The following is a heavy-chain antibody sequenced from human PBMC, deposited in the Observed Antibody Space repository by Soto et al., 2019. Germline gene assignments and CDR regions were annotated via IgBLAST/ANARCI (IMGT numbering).Heavy chain of an antibody. CDR3: ARVRIAAAGPTRRYGMDV. Sequence: PSETLSLTCAVYGGSFSGYYWSWIRQPPGKGLEWIGEINHSGSTNYNPSLKSRVTISVDTSKNQSSLKLSSVTAADTAVYYCARVRIAAAGPTRRYGMDVWGQGTTVTVSS. J-gene: IGHJ6*02. CDR1: GGSFSGYY. D-gene: IGHD6-13*01. V-gene: IGHV4-34*01. CDR2: INHSGST.